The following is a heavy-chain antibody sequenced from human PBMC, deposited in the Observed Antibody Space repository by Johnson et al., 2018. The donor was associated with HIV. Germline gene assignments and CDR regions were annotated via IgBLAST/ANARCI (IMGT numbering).Heavy chain of an antibody. Sequence: VQLVESGGGVVRPGGSLRLSCAASGFTFDDCGMSWVRQGPGKGLEWVSGINWNGGSTGYADSVKGRFTISRDNAKNSLYLQMNSLRAEDTALYYCAREGSWYCSGGSCYGAFDIWGQGTMVTVSS. CDR1: GFTFDDCG. J-gene: IGHJ3*02. CDR2: INWNGGST. V-gene: IGHV3-20*04. D-gene: IGHD2-15*01. CDR3: AREGSWYCSGGSCYGAFDI.